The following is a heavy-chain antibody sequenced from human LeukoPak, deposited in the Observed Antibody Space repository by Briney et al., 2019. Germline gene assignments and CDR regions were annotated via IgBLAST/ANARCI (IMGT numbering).Heavy chain of an antibody. Sequence: SETLSLTCTVSGYSISSGYYWGWIRQPPGKGLEWIGSIYHSGSTYYNPSLKSRVTISVDTSKNQFSLKLSSVTAPDTAVYYGGRENRSPREFDYGGKGPLVPASS. D-gene: IGHD1-26*01. V-gene: IGHV4-38-2*02. CDR1: GYSISSGYY. J-gene: IGHJ4*02. CDR2: IYHSGST. CDR3: GRENRSPREFDY.